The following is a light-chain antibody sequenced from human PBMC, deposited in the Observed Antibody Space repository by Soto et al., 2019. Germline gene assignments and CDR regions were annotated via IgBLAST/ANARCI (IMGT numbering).Light chain of an antibody. CDR1: QSISSW. Sequence: DIQMTQSTSTLSASVGDRVTITCRASQSISSWLAWYQQKAGKAPKLLIQKESSLGSGVPSRFSGSASGTEFTLTISLQPDDFGTYYCQQYDSYPWTFGQGTKVEIK. CDR3: QQYDSYPWT. CDR2: KES. J-gene: IGKJ1*01. V-gene: IGKV1-5*03.